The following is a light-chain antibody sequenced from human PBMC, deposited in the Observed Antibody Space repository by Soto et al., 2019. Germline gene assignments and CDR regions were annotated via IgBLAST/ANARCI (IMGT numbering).Light chain of an antibody. J-gene: IGKJ5*01. CDR3: QQYGSSPIT. Sequence: DIQMTQSPSTLSASVGDTVTVTCRASQSVSGWLAWYQQKPGKAPKLLIYDASSLESGVPSRFSGSGSGTDFTLTINRLEPEDFALYHCQQYGSSPITFGQGTRLEIK. CDR1: QSVSGW. V-gene: IGKV1-5*01. CDR2: DAS.